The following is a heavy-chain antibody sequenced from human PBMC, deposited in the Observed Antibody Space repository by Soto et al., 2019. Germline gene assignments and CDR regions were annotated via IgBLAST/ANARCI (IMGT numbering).Heavy chain of an antibody. Sequence: SETLSLTCTVSGGSIRSGDYYWSWIRQPPGKGLEWIGYIYYSGSTYYNPSLKSRVTISVDTSKNQFSLKLSSVTAADTAVYYCARVLQRITMVRGVIRVLDYWGQGTLVTVSS. CDR3: ARVLQRITMVRGVIRVLDY. CDR1: GGSIRSGDYY. J-gene: IGHJ4*02. D-gene: IGHD3-10*01. CDR2: IYYSGST. V-gene: IGHV4-30-4*01.